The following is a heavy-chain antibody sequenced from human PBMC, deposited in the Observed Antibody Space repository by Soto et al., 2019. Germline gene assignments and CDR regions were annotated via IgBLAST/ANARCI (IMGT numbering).Heavy chain of an antibody. Sequence: ASVKVSCKASGYTFTSYDINWVRQATGQGLEWMGWMNPNSGNTGYAQKFQGRVTMTRNTSISTAYMELSSLRSEDTAVYYCARRVVVVAGGRFDPWGQGTLVTVSS. CDR1: GYTFTSYD. CDR3: ARRVVVVAGGRFDP. D-gene: IGHD2-15*01. J-gene: IGHJ5*02. CDR2: MNPNSGNT. V-gene: IGHV1-8*01.